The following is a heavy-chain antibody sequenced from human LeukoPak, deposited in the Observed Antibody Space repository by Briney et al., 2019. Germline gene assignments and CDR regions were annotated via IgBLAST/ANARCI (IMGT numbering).Heavy chain of an antibody. D-gene: IGHD3-3*01. CDR2: IYTSGST. Sequence: SETLSLTCTVPGGSISSGSYYWSWIRQPAGKGLEWIGRIYTSGSTNYNPSLKSRVTISVDTSKNQFSLKLSSVTAADTAVYYCARDFWNWGQGTLVTVSS. CDR1: GGSISSGSYY. J-gene: IGHJ4*02. V-gene: IGHV4-61*02. CDR3: ARDFWN.